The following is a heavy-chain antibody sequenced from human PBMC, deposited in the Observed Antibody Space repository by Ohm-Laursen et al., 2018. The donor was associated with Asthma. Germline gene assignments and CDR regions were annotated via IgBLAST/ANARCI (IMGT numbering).Heavy chain of an antibody. CDR2: ISTASTFI. J-gene: IGHJ1*01. V-gene: IGHV3-21*01. Sequence: SLRFSCAASGYTVSRYSIHWVRQIPGKGLEWVASISTASTFIYYADSVRGRFTTSRDNARNSVYLQMNRLRAEDTALYYCARNGPEWELPGREYSLHHWGEGTLVTVSS. CDR1: GYTVSRYS. D-gene: IGHD1-26*01. CDR3: ARNGPEWELPGREYSLHH.